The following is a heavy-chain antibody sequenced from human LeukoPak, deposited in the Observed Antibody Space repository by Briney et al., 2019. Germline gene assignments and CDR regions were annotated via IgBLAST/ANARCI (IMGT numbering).Heavy chain of an antibody. Sequence: GGSLRLSCAASGFTFSDYWMHCVRQAPGKGLVWVSRINSDGTSISYADSVEGRFTISRDNAKNTLYLQMNSLRAEDTAVYYCARDRWNFDYWGQGTLVTVSS. CDR1: GFTFSDYW. CDR2: INSDGTSI. D-gene: IGHD4-23*01. J-gene: IGHJ4*02. CDR3: ARDRWNFDY. V-gene: IGHV3-74*01.